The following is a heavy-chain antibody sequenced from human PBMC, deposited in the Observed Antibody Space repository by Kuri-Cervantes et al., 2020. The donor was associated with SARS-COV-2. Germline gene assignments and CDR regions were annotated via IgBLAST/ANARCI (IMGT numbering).Heavy chain of an antibody. Sequence: SETLSLTCTVSGGSISSGDYYWSWIRQPPGKGLEWIGYIYYSGSTYYNPSLKSRVTISVDRSKNQFSLKLSSVTAADTAVYYCATSTYYYYGMDVWGQGTRSPSP. J-gene: IGHJ6*02. CDR3: ATSTYYYYGMDV. CDR2: IYYSGST. CDR1: GGSISSGDYY. V-gene: IGHV4-30-4*01. D-gene: IGHD2-2*01.